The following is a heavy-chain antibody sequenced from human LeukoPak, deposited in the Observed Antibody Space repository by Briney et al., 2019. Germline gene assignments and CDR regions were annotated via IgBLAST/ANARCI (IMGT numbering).Heavy chain of an antibody. D-gene: IGHD4-11*01. Sequence: PSETLSFTSTVSGGSISSSSYYWGWIRQPPGKGLEWIGSIYYSGSTYYNPSLKSRVTISVDTSKNQFSLKLSSVTAADTAVYHCARHPTYYYYYMDVWGKGTTVNVSS. CDR2: IYYSGST. J-gene: IGHJ6*03. CDR1: GGSISSSSYY. CDR3: ARHPTYYYYYMDV. V-gene: IGHV4-39*07.